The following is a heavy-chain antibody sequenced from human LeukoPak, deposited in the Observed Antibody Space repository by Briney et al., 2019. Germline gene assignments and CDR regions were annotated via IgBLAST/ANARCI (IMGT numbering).Heavy chain of an antibody. CDR2: IYYSGST. Sequence: PSETLSLTCTVSGGSISSYYWSWIRQPPGKGLEWIGYIYYSGSTNCNPSLKSRVTISVDTSKNQFSLKLSSVTAADTAVYYCARGDQSYGYWGQGTLVTVSS. D-gene: IGHD3-10*01. CDR3: ARGDQSYGY. CDR1: GGSISSYY. J-gene: IGHJ4*02. V-gene: IGHV4-59*01.